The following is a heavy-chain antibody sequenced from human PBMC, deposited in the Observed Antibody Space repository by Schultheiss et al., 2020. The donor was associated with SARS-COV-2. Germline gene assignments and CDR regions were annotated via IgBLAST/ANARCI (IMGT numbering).Heavy chain of an antibody. Sequence: SETLSLTCTVSGGSFSDYYWSWIRQPPGKGLEWIGYIYYSGSTNYNPSLKSRVTISVDTSKNQFSLRLSSVTAADTAVYYCARANYFDYWGQGTLVTVSS. CDR1: GGSFSDYY. CDR2: IYYSGST. V-gene: IGHV4-59*01. J-gene: IGHJ4*02. CDR3: ARANYFDY.